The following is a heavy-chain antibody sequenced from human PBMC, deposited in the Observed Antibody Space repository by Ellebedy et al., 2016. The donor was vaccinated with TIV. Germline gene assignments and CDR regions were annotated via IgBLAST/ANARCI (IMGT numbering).Heavy chain of an antibody. D-gene: IGHD3-10*01. CDR3: AKGRSGTYIHHAFDY. CDR1: GFTFSSSA. CDR2: FGVSGDTT. V-gene: IGHV3-23*01. J-gene: IGHJ4*02. Sequence: GESLKISCAASGFTFSSSAMSWVRQAPGKGLEWVSGFGVSGDTTYYADSVKGRFTISRDNSRDTLYLQMNSLRADDTAIYYCAKGRSGTYIHHAFDYWGQGTLVTASS.